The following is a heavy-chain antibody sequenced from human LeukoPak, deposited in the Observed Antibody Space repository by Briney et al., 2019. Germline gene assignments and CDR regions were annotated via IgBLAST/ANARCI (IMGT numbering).Heavy chain of an antibody. CDR1: GGSFSGYY. D-gene: IGHD7-27*01. J-gene: IGHJ4*02. CDR3: ARSNWGADFDY. V-gene: IGHV4-34*01. CDR2: INHSGST. Sequence: SETLSLTRAVYGGSFSGYYWSWIRQPPGKGLEWIGEINHSGSTNYNPSLKSRVTISVDTSKNQFSLKLSSVTAADTAVYYCARSNWGADFDYWGQGTLVTVSS.